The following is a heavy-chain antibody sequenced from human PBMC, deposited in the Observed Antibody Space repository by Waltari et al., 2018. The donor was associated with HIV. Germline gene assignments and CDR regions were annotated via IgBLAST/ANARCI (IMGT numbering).Heavy chain of an antibody. D-gene: IGHD2-2*01. CDR1: GLTVSSND. J-gene: IGHJ4*02. CDR3: ARAIFEFMPPHY. CDR2: IYSGGST. Sequence: EVQLVATGGGLIQPGGSLRLSCAASGLTVSSNDLRWVRQAPGKGLEWVSVIYSGGSTYYADSVKGRFTISRDNSKSTLYLQMNSLRAEDTAVYYCARAIFEFMPPHYWGQGTLVTVSS. V-gene: IGHV3-53*02.